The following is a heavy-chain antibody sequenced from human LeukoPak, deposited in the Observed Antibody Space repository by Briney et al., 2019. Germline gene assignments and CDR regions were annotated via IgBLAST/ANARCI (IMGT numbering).Heavy chain of an antibody. CDR2: INHSGST. CDR1: GGSFSGYY. D-gene: IGHD3-10*01. CDR3: AREVDGVYYGSGSYYNAINWFDP. V-gene: IGHV4-34*01. Sequence: SETLSLTCAVYGGSFSGYYWSWIRRPPGKGLEWIGEINHSGSTNYNPSLKSRVTISVDTSKNQFSLKLSSVTAADTAVYYCAREVDGVYYGSGSYYNAINWFDPWGQGTLVTVSS. J-gene: IGHJ5*02.